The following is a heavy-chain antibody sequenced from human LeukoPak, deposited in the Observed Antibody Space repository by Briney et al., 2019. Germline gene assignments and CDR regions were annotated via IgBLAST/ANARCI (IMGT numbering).Heavy chain of an antibody. D-gene: IGHD2-21*02. CDR1: GFTFSTYA. V-gene: IGHV3-64*01. CDR3: AKDLVLYCGGDCYSWYNYGSDV. J-gene: IGHJ6*02. CDR2: ISSKGSNT. Sequence: GGSLRLSCAASGFTFSTYAMHWVRQAPGKGLEYVASISSKGSNTYYANSVKGRFTISRDNSKNTLYLQMGSLTTEDMAVYYCAKDLVLYCGGDCYSWYNYGSDVWAQGTTVTVSS.